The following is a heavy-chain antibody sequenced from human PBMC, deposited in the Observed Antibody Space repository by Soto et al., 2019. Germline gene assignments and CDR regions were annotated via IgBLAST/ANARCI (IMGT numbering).Heavy chain of an antibody. CDR1: GFTFSSYG. D-gene: IGHD3-9*01. CDR3: ARDNILTGYYSYYYGMDV. CDR2: IWYDGSNK. J-gene: IGHJ6*02. Sequence: ESGGGVVQPGRSLRLSCAASGFTFSSYGMHWVRQAPGKGLEWVAVIWYDGSNKYYADSVKGRFTISRDNSKNTLYLQMNSLRAEDTAVYYCARDNILTGYYSYYYGMDVWGQGTTVTVSS. V-gene: IGHV3-33*01.